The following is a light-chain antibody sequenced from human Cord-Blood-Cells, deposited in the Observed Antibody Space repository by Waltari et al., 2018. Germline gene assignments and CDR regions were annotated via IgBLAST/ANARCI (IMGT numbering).Light chain of an antibody. CDR1: QSLSSY. V-gene: IGKV1-39*01. J-gene: IGKJ2*03. Sequence: DIQMTQSPSSLSASVGDRVTITCRASQSLSSYLNWYQQKPRKSTKLLIYAASSLQSGVPSRFSGSVSGTDFTLTISSLQPEDFATYYCQQSYSTPYSFGQGTKLEIK. CDR2: AAS. CDR3: QQSYSTPYS.